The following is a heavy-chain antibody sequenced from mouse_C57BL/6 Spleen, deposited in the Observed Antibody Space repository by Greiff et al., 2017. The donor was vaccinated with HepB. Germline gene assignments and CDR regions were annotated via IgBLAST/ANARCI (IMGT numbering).Heavy chain of an antibody. CDR1: GYAFSSSW. Sequence: VQLQQSGPELVKPGASVKISCKASGYAFSSSWMNWVKQRPGKGLEWIGRIYPGDGDTNYNGKFKGKATLTADKSSSTAYMQLSSLTSEDSAVYFCERWGGNYYYFDYWGQGTTLTVSS. CDR2: IYPGDGDT. D-gene: IGHD2-1*01. J-gene: IGHJ2*01. V-gene: IGHV1-82*01. CDR3: ERWGGNYYYFDY.